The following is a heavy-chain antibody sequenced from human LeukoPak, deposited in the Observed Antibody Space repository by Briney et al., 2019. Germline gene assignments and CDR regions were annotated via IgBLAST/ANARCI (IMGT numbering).Heavy chain of an antibody. V-gene: IGHV4-59*01. Sequence: SETLSLTCTVPGGSISSYYWSWIRQPPGKGLQWIGYIYYSGSTNYNPSLKSRVTISVDTSKNQFSLKLSSVTAADTAVYYCAGGRNNYYDSSGYGGPSDYWGQGTLVTVSS. J-gene: IGHJ4*02. D-gene: IGHD3-22*01. CDR1: GGSISSYY. CDR3: AGGRNNYYDSSGYGGPSDY. CDR2: IYYSGST.